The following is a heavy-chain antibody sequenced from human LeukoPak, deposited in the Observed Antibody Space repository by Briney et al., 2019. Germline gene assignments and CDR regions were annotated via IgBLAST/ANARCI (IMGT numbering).Heavy chain of an antibody. V-gene: IGHV3-7*01. Sequence: VQPGGSLRLSCAASGFTFSSCWMSWVRQAPGKGLEWVANIKQDGSEKYYVDPVKGRFTISRDNAKNSLYLQMNSLRVEDTAVYYCVGGIMTAVTTRYFDLWGRGTVVTVSS. CDR1: GFTFSSCW. D-gene: IGHD4-17*01. CDR2: IKQDGSEK. J-gene: IGHJ2*01. CDR3: VGGIMTAVTTRYFDL.